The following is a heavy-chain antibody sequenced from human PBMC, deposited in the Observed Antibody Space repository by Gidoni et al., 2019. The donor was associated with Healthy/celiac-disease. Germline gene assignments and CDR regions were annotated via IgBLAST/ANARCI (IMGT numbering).Heavy chain of an antibody. D-gene: IGHD3-3*01. CDR2: ISGSGGST. V-gene: IGHV3-23*01. CDR1: GFTFSSYA. J-gene: IGHJ3*02. CDR3: AKDGNYDFWSAALGRDAFDI. Sequence: EVQLLESGGGLVQPGGSLRLSCAASGFTFSSYAMSWVRQAPGKGLEWVSAISGSGGSTYYADSVKGRFTISRDNSKNTLYLQMNSLRAEDTAVYYCAKDGNYDFWSAALGRDAFDIWGQGTMVTVSS.